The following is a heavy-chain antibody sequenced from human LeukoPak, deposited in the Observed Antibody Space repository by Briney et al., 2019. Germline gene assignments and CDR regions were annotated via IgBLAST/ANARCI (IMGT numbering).Heavy chain of an antibody. CDR2: ISSSSTI. J-gene: IGHJ3*02. D-gene: IGHD3-22*01. CDR3: ARDSTMIVVVIPDAFDI. Sequence: GGSLRLSCAASGFTFSSYWMHWVRQAPGKGLEWVSYISSSSTIYYADSVKGRFTISRDNAKNSLYLQMNSLRAEDTAVYYCARDSTMIVVVIPDAFDIWGQGTMVTVSS. V-gene: IGHV3-48*01. CDR1: GFTFSSYW.